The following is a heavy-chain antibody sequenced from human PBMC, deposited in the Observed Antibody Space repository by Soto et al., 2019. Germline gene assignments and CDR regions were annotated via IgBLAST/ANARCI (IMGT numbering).Heavy chain of an antibody. Sequence: GASVKVSCKASGGTFSSYAISWVRKAPGQGLEWMGGIIPIFGTANYAQKLQGRVTITADESTSTAYMELSSLRSEDTAVYYCARGGTIFGVVINYYYGMDVWGQGTTVTVS. CDR1: GGTFSSYA. CDR3: ARGGTIFGVVINYYYGMDV. D-gene: IGHD3-3*01. CDR2: IIPIFGTA. J-gene: IGHJ6*02. V-gene: IGHV1-69*13.